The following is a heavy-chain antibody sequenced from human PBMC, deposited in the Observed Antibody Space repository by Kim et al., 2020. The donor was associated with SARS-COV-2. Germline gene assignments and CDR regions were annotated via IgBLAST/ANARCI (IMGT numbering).Heavy chain of an antibody. V-gene: IGHV3-30*18. CDR3: AKDLVGFAGPLSSLYGM. D-gene: IGHD2-2*01. CDR1: GFTFSSYG. Sequence: GGSLRLSCAASGFTFSSYGMHWVRQAPGKGLEWVAVISYDGSNKYYADSVKGRFTISRDNSKNTLYLQMNSLRAEDTAVYYCAKDLVGFAGPLSSLYGM. J-gene: IGHJ6*01. CDR2: ISYDGSNK.